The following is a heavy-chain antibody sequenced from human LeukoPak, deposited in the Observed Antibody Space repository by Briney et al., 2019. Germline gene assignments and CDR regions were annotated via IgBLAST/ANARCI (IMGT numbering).Heavy chain of an antibody. V-gene: IGHV3-23*01. J-gene: IGHJ4*02. D-gene: IGHD6-19*01. CDR3: AKSKAVAGDYYFDY. CDR2: ISGSGGST. CDR1: GFTFSSYA. Sequence: GGSLRLSCAASGFTFSSYAMSWVRQAPGKGLEWVSAISGSGGSTYYADSVKGRFTLSRDNSKNTLYLQMNSLRAEDTAVYYCAKSKAVAGDYYFDYWGQGTLVTVSS.